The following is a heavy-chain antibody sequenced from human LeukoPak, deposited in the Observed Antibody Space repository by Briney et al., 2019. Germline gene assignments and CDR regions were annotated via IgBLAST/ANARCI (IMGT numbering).Heavy chain of an antibody. CDR1: GFTFSDYC. Sequence: GGSLRLSCAASGFTFSDYCMSWIRQAPGKGLEWVSYISSSGSTIYYADSVKGRFTISRDNAKNSLYLQMNSLRAEDTAVYYCARSLYCSGGSCYRRYYYYYYGMDVWGQGTTVTVSS. CDR3: ARSLYCSGGSCYRRYYYYYYGMDV. D-gene: IGHD2-15*01. CDR2: ISSSGSTI. J-gene: IGHJ6*02. V-gene: IGHV3-11*01.